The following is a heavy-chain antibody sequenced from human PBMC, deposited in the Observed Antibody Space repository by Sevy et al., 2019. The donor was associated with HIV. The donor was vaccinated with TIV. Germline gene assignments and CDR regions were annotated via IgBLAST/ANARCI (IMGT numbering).Heavy chain of an antibody. CDR2: IQYDGNNK. CDR1: GFSYSSYG. D-gene: IGHD2-21*01. Sequence: GGSLRLSCAASGFSYSSYGMHWVRQATGKGLEWVAYIQYDGNNKDYADSVKGRFTISRDNSKNTLDLQMNSLRVEDTAVYYCVKEGGGEGGDHWGQGTLVTVSS. V-gene: IGHV3-30*02. J-gene: IGHJ4*02. CDR3: VKEGGGEGGDH.